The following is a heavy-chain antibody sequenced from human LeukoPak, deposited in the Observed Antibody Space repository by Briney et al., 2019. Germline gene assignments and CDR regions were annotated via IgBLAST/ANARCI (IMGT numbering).Heavy chain of an antibody. CDR1: GFTFSSYA. Sequence: GGSLRLSCAVSGFTFSSYAMHWVRQAPGKGLEWVAVISYDGSNKYYADSVKGRFTISRDNSKNTLYLQMNSLRAEDTAVYYCARGSRAPSRWFGEIRSWFDPWGQGTLVTVSS. CDR3: ARGSRAPSRWFGEIRSWFDP. V-gene: IGHV3-30-3*01. J-gene: IGHJ5*02. CDR2: ISYDGSNK. D-gene: IGHD3-10*01.